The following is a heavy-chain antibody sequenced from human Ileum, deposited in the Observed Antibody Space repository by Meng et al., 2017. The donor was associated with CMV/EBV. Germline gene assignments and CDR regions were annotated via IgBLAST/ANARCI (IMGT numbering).Heavy chain of an antibody. V-gene: IGHV3-7*01. CDR1: GITLSNYW. CDR2: VTHDGSQT. Sequence: GESLKISCEGSGITLSNYWMTWVRQAPGKGLEGVATVTHDGSQTYYVDSVKGRFTVSRDNLKNSLYLQMTSLRVEDTAVYYCTSLGVAPDWGQGTLVTVSS. CDR3: TSLGVAPD. D-gene: IGHD3-3*01. J-gene: IGHJ4*02.